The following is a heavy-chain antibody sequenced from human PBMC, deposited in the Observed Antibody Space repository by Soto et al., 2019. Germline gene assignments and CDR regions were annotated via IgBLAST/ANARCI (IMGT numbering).Heavy chain of an antibody. CDR3: SGGYYFALDY. J-gene: IGHJ4*02. CDR2: IKQDGSEK. Sequence: AGGSLRLSCAASGFTFSSYWMSWVRQAPGKGLEWVANIKQDGSEKYYGDSVKGRFTISRDNAKNSLYLQMNSLRAEDTAVYYCSGGYYFALDYWGQGTPVTVSS. D-gene: IGHD3-22*01. CDR1: GFTFSSYW. V-gene: IGHV3-7*05.